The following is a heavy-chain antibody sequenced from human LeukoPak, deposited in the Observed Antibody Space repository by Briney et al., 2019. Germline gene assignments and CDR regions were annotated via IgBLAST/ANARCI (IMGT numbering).Heavy chain of an antibody. CDR1: GFTFSSYY. V-gene: IGHV3-21*01. CDR2: ISSSSSYI. Sequence: RGGSLRLSCVGSGFTFSSYYMNWVRQAPGKGLEWVSSISSSSSYIYYADSVKGRFTISRDNAKNSLYLQMNSLRAEDTAVYYCARGGAAAGIDAFDIWGHGTMVTVSS. D-gene: IGHD6-13*01. CDR3: ARGGAAAGIDAFDI. J-gene: IGHJ3*02.